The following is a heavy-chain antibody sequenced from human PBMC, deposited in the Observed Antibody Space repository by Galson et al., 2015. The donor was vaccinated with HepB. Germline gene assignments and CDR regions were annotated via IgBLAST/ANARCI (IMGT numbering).Heavy chain of an antibody. Sequence: SVKVSCKASGYTFTSYGISWVRQAPGQGLEWMGWISAYNGNTNYAQKLQGRVTMTTDTSTSTAYMELRSLRSDDTAVYYCARGGSSWYQSPDYYYYGMDVWGQGTTVTVSS. CDR3: ARGGSSWYQSPDYYYYGMDV. D-gene: IGHD6-13*01. J-gene: IGHJ6*02. V-gene: IGHV1-18*04. CDR1: GYTFTSYG. CDR2: ISAYNGNT.